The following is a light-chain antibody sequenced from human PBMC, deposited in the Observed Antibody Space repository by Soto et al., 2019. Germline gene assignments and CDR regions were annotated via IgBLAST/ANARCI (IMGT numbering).Light chain of an antibody. V-gene: IGKV1-17*01. Sequence: DIQMTQSPSSLSASVGDRVTITCRASQDIGNDLGWYQQKPGKAPKRLIYIASYLQSGVPSRFSGSGSGTEFTFTISSLQPEDFATYYSLQHNSNYWTFGQGTRVEVK. CDR1: QDIGND. CDR3: LQHNSNYWT. J-gene: IGKJ1*01. CDR2: IAS.